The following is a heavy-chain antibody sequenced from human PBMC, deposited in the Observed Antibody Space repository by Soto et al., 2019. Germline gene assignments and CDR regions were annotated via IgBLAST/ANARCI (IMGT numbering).Heavy chain of an antibody. V-gene: IGHV4-39*01. J-gene: IGHJ4*02. D-gene: IGHD3-3*01. CDR1: GGSISSSSYY. CDR3: ARKYYDFWSGYLTGSYFDY. CDR2: IYYSGST. Sequence: QLQLQESGPGLVKPSETLSLTCTVSGGSISSSSYYWGWIRQPPGKGLEWIGSIYYSGSTYYNPSLKSRVTISVATSNNQFSLKLSSVTAADTAVYYCARKYYDFWSGYLTGSYFDYWGQGTLVTVSS.